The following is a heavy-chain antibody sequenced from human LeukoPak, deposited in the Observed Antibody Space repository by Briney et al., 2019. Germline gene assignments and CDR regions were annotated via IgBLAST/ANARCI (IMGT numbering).Heavy chain of an antibody. Sequence: SETLSLTCTVSGGSISSGDYYWCWIRQPPAKRLLWIGYIYYSGSTYYNPSLKSRVTISVDTSKNQFSLKLSSVTAADTAVYYCAREGITMVRGVGIWGQGTMVTVSS. CDR2: IYYSGST. CDR1: GGSISSGDYY. J-gene: IGHJ3*02. CDR3: AREGITMVRGVGI. V-gene: IGHV4-30-4*01. D-gene: IGHD3-10*01.